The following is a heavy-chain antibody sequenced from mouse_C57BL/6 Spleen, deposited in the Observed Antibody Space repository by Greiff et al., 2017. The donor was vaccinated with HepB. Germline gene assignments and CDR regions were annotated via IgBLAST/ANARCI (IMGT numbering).Heavy chain of an antibody. CDR3: ARRGVLIWFAY. CDR1: GYTFTDYN. CDR2: INPNNGGT. Sequence: EVQLQQSGPELVKPGASVKIPCKASGYTFTDYNMDWVKQSHGKSLEWIGDINPNNGGTIYNQKFKGKATLTVDKSSSTAYMELRSLTSEDTAVYYCARRGVLIWFAYWGQGTLVTVSA. D-gene: IGHD1-1*01. V-gene: IGHV1-18*01. J-gene: IGHJ3*01.